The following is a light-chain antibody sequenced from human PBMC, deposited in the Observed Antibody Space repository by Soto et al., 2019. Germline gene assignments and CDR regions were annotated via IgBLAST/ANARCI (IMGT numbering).Light chain of an antibody. CDR1: QSVSSY. CDR2: DAS. V-gene: IGKV3-11*01. CDR3: QQRNNWPPSIT. J-gene: IGKJ5*01. Sequence: EIVLTQSPATLSLSPGERATLSCRSSQSVSSYLAWYQQKPGQAPRLLIYDASNRATGIPARFSGSGSGTDFTLTISSLEPEDFALYYCQQRNNWPPSITFGQGTRLEIK.